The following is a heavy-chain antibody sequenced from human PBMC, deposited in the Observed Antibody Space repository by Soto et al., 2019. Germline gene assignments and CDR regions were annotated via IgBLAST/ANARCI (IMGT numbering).Heavy chain of an antibody. CDR2: INPNSGGT. D-gene: IGHD6-19*01. V-gene: IGHV1-2*02. CDR3: ARGGYSSGWYYRYYYYYGMDV. Sequence: GASVKVSCKASGYTFTGYYMHWVRQAPGQGLEWMGWINPNSGGTNYAQKFQGRVTMTRDTSISTAYMELSRLRSDEKAVYYCARGGYSSGWYYRYYYYYGMDVWGQGTTVTVYS. J-gene: IGHJ6*02. CDR1: GYTFTGYY.